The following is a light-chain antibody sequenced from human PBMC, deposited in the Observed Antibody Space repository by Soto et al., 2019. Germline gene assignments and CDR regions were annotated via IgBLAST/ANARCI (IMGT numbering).Light chain of an antibody. J-gene: IGKJ2*01. V-gene: IGKV3-20*01. CDR2: GAS. CDR1: QSVSSSY. Sequence: EIVLTQSPGTLSLSPGERATLSCRASQSVSSSYLAWYQQKPGQAPRLLIYGASSRATGIPDRFSGSGSGTDFTLTISRLEPEDFAVYYCPDTFGQGTKLEIK. CDR3: PDT.